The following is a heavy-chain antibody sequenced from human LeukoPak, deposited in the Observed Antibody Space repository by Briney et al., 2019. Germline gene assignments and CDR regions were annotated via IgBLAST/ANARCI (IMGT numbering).Heavy chain of an antibody. J-gene: IGHJ4*02. CDR2: IWYDGSNK. CDR3: AREYGSGSYDYLDY. D-gene: IGHD3-10*01. Sequence: GGSLRLSCAASGFTFSSYGMHWVRQAPGKGLEWAAVIWYDGSNKYYADSVKGRFTISRDNSKNTLYLQMNSLRAEDTAVYYCAREYGSGSYDYLDYWGQGTLVTVSS. CDR1: GFTFSSYG. V-gene: IGHV3-33*01.